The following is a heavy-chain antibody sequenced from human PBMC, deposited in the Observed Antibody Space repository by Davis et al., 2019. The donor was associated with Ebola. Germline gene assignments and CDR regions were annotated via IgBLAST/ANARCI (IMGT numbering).Heavy chain of an antibody. J-gene: IGHJ4*02. Sequence: GSLRLSCAASGFTFSSYSMNWIRQPPGKGLEWIGEISHSGSTNYNPSLKSRVTISVDTSKNQFSLQLNSVTDADTAVYYCARGDLGGKQLVYWGQGTLVTVSS. CDR1: GFTFSSYS. D-gene: IGHD6-13*01. CDR3: ARGDLGGKQLVY. V-gene: IGHV4-34*01. CDR2: ISHSGST.